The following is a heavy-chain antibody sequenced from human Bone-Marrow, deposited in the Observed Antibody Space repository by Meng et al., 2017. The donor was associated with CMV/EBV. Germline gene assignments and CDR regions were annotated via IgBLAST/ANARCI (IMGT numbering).Heavy chain of an antibody. CDR3: ARFELTNWGALDY. V-gene: IGHV1-2*02. CDR1: GYTFTGYY. CDR2: INPNNGGT. Sequence: KASGYTFTGYYMHWVRQAPGQGLEWMGWINPNNGGTKYAQKLQGRVTMTRDTSISTAYMELSRLRSDDTAVYYCARFELTNWGALDYWGQGTLVTVSS. J-gene: IGHJ4*02. D-gene: IGHD7-27*01.